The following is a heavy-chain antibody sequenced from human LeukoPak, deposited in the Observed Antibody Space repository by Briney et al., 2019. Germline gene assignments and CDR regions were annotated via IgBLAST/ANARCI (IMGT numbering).Heavy chain of an antibody. D-gene: IGHD6-13*01. V-gene: IGHV3-43*02. J-gene: IGHJ4*02. Sequence: PGGSLRLSCAASGFTFDDYAMHWVRQAPGKGLEWVSLISGDGGSTYYADSVKGRFTISRDNSKNSLYLQMNSLRTEDTALYYCAKDSDPTTSSSFGDYWGQGTLVTVSS. CDR2: ISGDGGST. CDR1: GFTFDDYA. CDR3: AKDSDPTTSSSFGDY.